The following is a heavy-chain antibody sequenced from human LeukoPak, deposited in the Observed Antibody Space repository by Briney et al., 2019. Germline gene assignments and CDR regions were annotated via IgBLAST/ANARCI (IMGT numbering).Heavy chain of an antibody. J-gene: IGHJ4*02. D-gene: IGHD5-18*01. CDR3: AKDTPAVDHSYGYGYFDY. CDR1: GFTFSSYA. V-gene: IGHV3-23*01. CDR2: ISGSGGST. Sequence: GGSLRLSCAASGFTFSSYAMSWVCQAPGKGLEWVSVISGSGGSTYYADSVKGRFTIFRDNSKNTQYLQLNSLRAEDTAVYYCAKDTPAVDHSYGYGYFDYWGQGTLVTVSS.